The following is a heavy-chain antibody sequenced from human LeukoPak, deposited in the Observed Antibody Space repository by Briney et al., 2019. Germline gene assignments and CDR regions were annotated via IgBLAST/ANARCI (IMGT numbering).Heavy chain of an antibody. CDR3: ARHQGY. J-gene: IGHJ4*02. CDR2: MYYSGST. CDR1: GGSISSDSHY. Sequence: SQTLSLTCTVSGGSISSDSHYWSWVRQYPGKGLEWIGHMYYSGSTYYNPSLKSRVIISIDTSKNQFSLKLTSVTAADTAVYYCARHQGYWGQGTLVTVSS. V-gene: IGHV4-30-4*01.